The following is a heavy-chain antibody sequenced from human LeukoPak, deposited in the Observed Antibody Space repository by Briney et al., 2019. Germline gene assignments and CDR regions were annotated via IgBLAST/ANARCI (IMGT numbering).Heavy chain of an antibody. D-gene: IGHD5-18*01. CDR2: IRYDGSNK. J-gene: IGHJ4*02. CDR1: GFTFSSYG. Sequence: GGSLRLSCAASGFTFSSYGMHWVRQAPGKGLEWVAFIRYDGSNKYYADSVKGRFTISRDNSKNTLYLQMNSLRAEDTAVYYCARPGLNPNTAMVFPGYWGQGTLVTVSS. CDR3: ARPGLNPNTAMVFPGY. V-gene: IGHV3-30*02.